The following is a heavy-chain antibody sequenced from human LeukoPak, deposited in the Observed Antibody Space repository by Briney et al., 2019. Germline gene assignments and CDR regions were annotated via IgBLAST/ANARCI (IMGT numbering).Heavy chain of an antibody. CDR2: IRYDGNNK. CDR3: AKATYYYYYMDV. V-gene: IGHV3-30*02. Sequence: GGSLRLSCAASGFTFSSYGMHWVRQAPGKGLEWVAFIRYDGNNKYYADSVKGRFTISRDNSKNTLYLQMNSLRAEDTAMYYCAKATYYYYYMDVWGKGTTVTVSS. J-gene: IGHJ6*03. CDR1: GFTFSSYG.